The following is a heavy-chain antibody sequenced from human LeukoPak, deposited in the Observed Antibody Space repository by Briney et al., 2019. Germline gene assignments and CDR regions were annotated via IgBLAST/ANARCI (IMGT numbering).Heavy chain of an antibody. J-gene: IGHJ4*02. V-gene: IGHV4-39*01. CDR2: IYYSGST. CDR1: GFTVSSNY. Sequence: GSLRLSCAASGFTVSSNYMSWIRQPPGKGLEWIGSIYYSGSTYYNPSLKSRVTISVDTSKNQFSLKLSSVTAADTAVYYCARLTPTFDYSNYVFDYWGQGTLVTVSS. CDR3: ARLTPTFDYSNYVFDY. D-gene: IGHD4-11*01.